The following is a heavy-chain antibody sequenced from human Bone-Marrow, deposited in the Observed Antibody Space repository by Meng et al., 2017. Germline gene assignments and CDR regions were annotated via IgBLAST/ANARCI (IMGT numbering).Heavy chain of an antibody. V-gene: IGHV1-3*01. D-gene: IGHD4-17*01. CDR2: INAGNGNT. CDR1: GYTFTSYA. CDR3: ARLTGIDYDGIDY. Sequence: GGSLRLSCKGSGYTFTSYAMHWVRQAPGQRLEWMGWINAGNGNTKYSQRFQGRVTITRDTSASTAYMELSSLRSEDTAVYYCARLTGIDYDGIDYWGQGTLVTVSS. J-gene: IGHJ4*02.